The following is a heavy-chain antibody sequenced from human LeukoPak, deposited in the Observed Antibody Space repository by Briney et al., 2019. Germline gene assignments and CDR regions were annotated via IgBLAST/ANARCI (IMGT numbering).Heavy chain of an antibody. CDR2: INPNSGGT. CDR1: GYTFTGYY. CDR3: ARALSDIVVVPAAIRGATGTTPWLDAFDI. D-gene: IGHD2-2*01. Sequence: ASVKVSCKASGYTFTGYYMHWVRQAPGQGLEWMGWINPNSGGTNYAQKFQGRVTMTRDTSISTAYMELSRLRSDDTAVYYCARALSDIVVVPAAIRGATGTTPWLDAFDIWGQGTMVTVSS. J-gene: IGHJ3*02. V-gene: IGHV1-2*02.